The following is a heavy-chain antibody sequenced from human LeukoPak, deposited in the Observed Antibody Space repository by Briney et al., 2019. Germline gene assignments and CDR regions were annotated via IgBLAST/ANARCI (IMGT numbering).Heavy chain of an antibody. CDR3: ATSAAYHAGWXIVXVPAAXPGWFGP. CDR2: FDPEDGET. D-gene: IGHD2-2*01. J-gene: IGHJ5*02. V-gene: IGHV1-24*01. Sequence: ASVKVSCKVSGYTLTELSMHWVRQAPGKGLEWMGGFDPEDGETIYAQKFQGRVTMTEDTSTDTAYMELSSLRSEDTAVYYCATSAAYHAGWXIVXVPAAXPGWFGPWGQGTLVTVXS. CDR1: GYTLTELS.